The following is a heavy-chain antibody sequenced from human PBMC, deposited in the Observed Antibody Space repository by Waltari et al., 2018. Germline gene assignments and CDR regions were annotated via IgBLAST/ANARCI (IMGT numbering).Heavy chain of an antibody. V-gene: IGHV3-23*01. CDR2: ISGSGGST. D-gene: IGHD3-22*01. CDR1: GFTFSSYA. Sequence: EVQLLESGGGLVQPGGSLRLSCAASGFTFSSYAMSWVRQAPGKGLEWVSAISGSGGSTDYADSVKGRFTISRDNSKNTLYLQMNSLRAEDTAVYYCAKEITYYYDSSGPLGYWGQGTLVTVSS. CDR3: AKEITYYYDSSGPLGY. J-gene: IGHJ4*02.